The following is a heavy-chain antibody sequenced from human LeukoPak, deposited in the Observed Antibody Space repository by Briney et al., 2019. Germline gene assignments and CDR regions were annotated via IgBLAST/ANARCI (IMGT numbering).Heavy chain of an antibody. CDR2: INTDGSST. J-gene: IGHJ4*02. CDR1: GFTFSSYW. D-gene: IGHD2-2*01. V-gene: IGHV3-74*01. Sequence: GGSLRLSCAASGFTFSSYWMHWVRQAPGKGLVWVSRINTDGSSTSYADSVKGRFTISRDNAKNTLYLQMNSLRAEDAAVYYCARDLEYCSSTSCSTWGDYWGQGTLVTVSS. CDR3: ARDLEYCSSTSCSTWGDY.